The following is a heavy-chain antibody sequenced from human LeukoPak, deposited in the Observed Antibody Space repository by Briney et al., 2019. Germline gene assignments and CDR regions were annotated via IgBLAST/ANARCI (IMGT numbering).Heavy chain of an antibody. CDR2: IYPGDSDT. V-gene: IGHV5-51*01. D-gene: IGHD1-26*01. J-gene: IGHJ4*02. CDR1: GYTFTTYW. Sequence: HGASLKISCQGSGYTFTTYWIGWVRQMPGKGLEWMGIIYPGDSDTRYSPSFEGQVTISADKSISTASLQWSSLKASDTAMYYCARQGTESYYGGVFDYWGQGTLVTVSS. CDR3: ARQGTESYYGGVFDY.